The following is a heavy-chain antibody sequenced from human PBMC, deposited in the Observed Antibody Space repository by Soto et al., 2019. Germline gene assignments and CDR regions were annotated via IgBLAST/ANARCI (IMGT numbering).Heavy chain of an antibody. CDR3: ARDQKASWYTRYFDY. CDR2: ISSSSSII. CDR1: GFTFSIYN. V-gene: IGHV3-48*01. Sequence: PGGSLRLSCAASGFTFSIYNMNWVRQAPGKGLECVSYISSSSSIIYYADSVKGRFTISRDDAKNSLYLQMNSLRAEDTAVYFCARDQKASWYTRYFDYWGQGTLVTVSS. D-gene: IGHD6-13*01. J-gene: IGHJ4*02.